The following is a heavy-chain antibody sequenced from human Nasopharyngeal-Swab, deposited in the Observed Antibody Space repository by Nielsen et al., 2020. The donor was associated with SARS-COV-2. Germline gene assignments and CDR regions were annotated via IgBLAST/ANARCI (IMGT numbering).Heavy chain of an antibody. CDR2: ISSSGSTI. D-gene: IGHD2-15*01. CDR3: ARDGRAVGFDY. CDR1: GFTFSDYY. J-gene: IGHJ4*02. Sequence: GESLKISCAASGFTFSDYYMSWIRQAPGKGLEWVSYISSSGSTIYYADSVKGRFTISRDNAKNSLYLQMNSLRAEDTAVYYCARDGRAVGFDYWGQGTLVTVSS. V-gene: IGHV3-11*01.